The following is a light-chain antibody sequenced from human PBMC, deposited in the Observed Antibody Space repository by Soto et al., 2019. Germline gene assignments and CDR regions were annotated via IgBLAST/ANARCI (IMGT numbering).Light chain of an antibody. Sequence: QSALTQPASVSGSPGQSITISCTGTSRDVGSYDLVPWYQQHPGKAPKLIIYEGFNRPSGVSSRFSASKSGNTASLTISGLQPEDEADYYCCSYAGRGTSTVVFGGGPKVTVL. CDR1: SRDVGSYDL. CDR3: CSYAGRGTSTVV. V-gene: IGLV2-23*01. CDR2: EGF. J-gene: IGLJ2*01.